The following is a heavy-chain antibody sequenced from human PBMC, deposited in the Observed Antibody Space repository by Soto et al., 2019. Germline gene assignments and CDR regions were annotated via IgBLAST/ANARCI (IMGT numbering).Heavy chain of an antibody. V-gene: IGHV3-53*02. J-gene: IGHJ4*02. CDR2: IYSGGST. CDR1: GFTASSDY. Sequence: EVQLVETGGGLIQPGGSLRLSCAASGFTASSDYMSWVRQAPGKGLEWVSVIYSGGSTYYADSVKGRFTISRDNSKNTLYLQMNSLRAEDTAVYYCASVPRDGYNAYYFDYWGQGTLVTVSS. D-gene: IGHD5-12*01. CDR3: ASVPRDGYNAYYFDY.